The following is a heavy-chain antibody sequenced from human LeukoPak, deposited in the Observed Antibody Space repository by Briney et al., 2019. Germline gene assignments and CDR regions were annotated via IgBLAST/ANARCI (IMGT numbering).Heavy chain of an antibody. Sequence: GGSLRLSCAASGFTFSSYAMHWVRQAPGKGLEWVAVISYDGSNKYYADSVKGRFTISRDNSKNTLYLQMNSLRAEDTAVYYCARYRGYCSGGSCYYYFDYWGQGTLVTVSS. D-gene: IGHD2-15*01. V-gene: IGHV3-30*04. CDR2: ISYDGSNK. CDR3: ARYRGYCSGGSCYYYFDY. CDR1: GFTFSSYA. J-gene: IGHJ4*02.